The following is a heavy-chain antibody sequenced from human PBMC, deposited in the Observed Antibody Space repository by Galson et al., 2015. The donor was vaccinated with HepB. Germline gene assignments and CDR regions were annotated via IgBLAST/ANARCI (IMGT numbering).Heavy chain of an antibody. CDR2: ISYDGSNK. J-gene: IGHJ4*02. D-gene: IGHD4-17*01. CDR3: ANVLATVSY. V-gene: IGHV3-30*18. CDR1: GFTFSSYG. Sequence: SLRLSCAASGFTFSSYGMHWVRQAPGKGLEWVAVISYDGSNKYYADSVKGRFTISRDNSKNTLYLQMNSLRAEDTAVYYCANVLATVSYWGQGTLVTVSS.